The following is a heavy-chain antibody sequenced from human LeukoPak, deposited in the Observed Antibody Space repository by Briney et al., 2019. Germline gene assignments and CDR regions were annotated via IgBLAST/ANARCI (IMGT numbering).Heavy chain of an antibody. CDR2: INAGNGNT. D-gene: IGHD2-2*01. J-gene: IGHJ5*02. Sequence: GASVKVSCKASGYTFTSYAMHWVRQAPGQRLEWMGWINAGNGNTKYSQKFQGRVTITRDTSASTAYMELSSLRSEDTAVYYCARDCSSTSCHASGFDPWGQGTLVTVSS. CDR1: GYTFTSYA. V-gene: IGHV1-3*01. CDR3: ARDCSSTSCHASGFDP.